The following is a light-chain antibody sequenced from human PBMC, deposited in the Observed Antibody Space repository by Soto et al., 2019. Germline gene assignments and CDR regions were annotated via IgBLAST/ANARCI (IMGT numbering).Light chain of an antibody. CDR1: SSNIRSNT. J-gene: IGLJ2*01. Sequence: QAVVTQPPSASGTPGQRVTISCSGSSSNIRSNTVNWYQQLPGTAPQLLIYSNNQRPSGVPDRFSGSKSGTSASLAISGLQSEDEADYYCAAWDDSLNGVVFGGGTKLTVL. CDR2: SNN. V-gene: IGLV1-44*01. CDR3: AAWDDSLNGVV.